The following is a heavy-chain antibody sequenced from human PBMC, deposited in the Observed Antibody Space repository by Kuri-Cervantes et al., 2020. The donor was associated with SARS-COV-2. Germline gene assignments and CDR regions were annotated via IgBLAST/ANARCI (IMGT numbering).Heavy chain of an antibody. J-gene: IGHJ6*02. CDR3: ARDRDIVVVPAAISGYYYGMDV. D-gene: IGHD2-2*02. CDR2: IYHSGST. V-gene: IGHV4-30-2*01. Sequence: SETLSLTCAVSGGSISSGGYSWSWIRQPPGKGLEWIGYIYHSGSTYYNPSLKSRVTISVDRSKNQFSLKLSSVTAADTAVYYCARDRDIVVVPAAISGYYYGMDVWGQGTTVTVSS. CDR1: GGSISSGGYS.